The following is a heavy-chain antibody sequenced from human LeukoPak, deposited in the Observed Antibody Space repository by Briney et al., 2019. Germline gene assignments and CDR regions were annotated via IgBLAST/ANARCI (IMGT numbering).Heavy chain of an antibody. CDR1: GFIFSNYG. J-gene: IGHJ4*02. D-gene: IGHD6-19*01. CDR2: IWYDGRTK. Sequence: GGSLRLSCEVSGFIFSNYGMHWVRQAPGKGLEWVALIWYDGRTKFHADSGKGRFTISRDNSANTLYLQMSSLRVEDTAVYYCAREWGRIAVAGGPGYWGQGALVTVSS. CDR3: AREWGRIAVAGGPGY. V-gene: IGHV3-33*01.